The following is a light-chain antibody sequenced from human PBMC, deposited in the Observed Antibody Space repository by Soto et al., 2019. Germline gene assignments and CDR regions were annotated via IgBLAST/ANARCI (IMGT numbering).Light chain of an antibody. CDR1: QSISDT. J-gene: IGKJ1*01. CDR2: GAS. Sequence: EIVMTQSPATLSVSPGGRATLSCRASQSISDTLAWYQQKPGQAPRLLIYGASRRATGFPARVSGRGSRTDFTPTTSTLQSEDFAVYYCQQYAPWPWTFGQGTQV. CDR3: QQYAPWPWT. V-gene: IGKV3-15*01.